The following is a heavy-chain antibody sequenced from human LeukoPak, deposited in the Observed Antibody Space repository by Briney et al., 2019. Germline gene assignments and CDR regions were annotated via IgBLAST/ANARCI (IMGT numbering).Heavy chain of an antibody. CDR3: ARGRNYYDSSGYYLTNDYYYYYYMDV. V-gene: IGHV1-8*01. Sequence: GASVKVSCKASRYTFTSYDINWVRQATGQGLEWMGWMNPNSGNTGYAQKFQGRVTMTRNTSISTAYMELSSLRSEDTAVYYCARGRNYYDSSGYYLTNDYYYYYYMDVWGKGTTVTISS. J-gene: IGHJ6*03. D-gene: IGHD3-22*01. CDR1: RYTFTSYD. CDR2: MNPNSGNT.